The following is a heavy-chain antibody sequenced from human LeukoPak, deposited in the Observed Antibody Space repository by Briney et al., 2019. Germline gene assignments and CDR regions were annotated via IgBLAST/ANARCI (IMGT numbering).Heavy chain of an antibody. Sequence: GGSLRLSCAASGFTFSSYGMHWVRQAPGKGLEWVAVISYDGSNKYYADSVKGRFTISRDNSKSTLYLQMNSLRAEDTAVYYCAKVGIAAAGTGSDYWGQGTLVTVSS. CDR3: AKVGIAAAGTGSDY. V-gene: IGHV3-30*18. CDR1: GFTFSSYG. J-gene: IGHJ4*02. D-gene: IGHD6-13*01. CDR2: ISYDGSNK.